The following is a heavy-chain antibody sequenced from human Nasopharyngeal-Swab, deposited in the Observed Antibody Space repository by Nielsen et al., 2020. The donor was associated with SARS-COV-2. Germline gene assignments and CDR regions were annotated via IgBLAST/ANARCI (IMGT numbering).Heavy chain of an antibody. CDR2: ISWNSGTI. CDR3: AKEGGCGSGRIEITYYSAMDV. Sequence: SLKISCAASGFTFDDYAMHWVRQAPGKGLEWVSRISWNSGTIDYADSVKGRFTISRDNAKNSLYLQMNSLRAEDTALYYCAKEGGCGSGRIEITYYSAMDVWGHGTTVTVSS. D-gene: IGHD3-10*01. V-gene: IGHV3-9*01. CDR1: GFTFDDYA. J-gene: IGHJ6*01.